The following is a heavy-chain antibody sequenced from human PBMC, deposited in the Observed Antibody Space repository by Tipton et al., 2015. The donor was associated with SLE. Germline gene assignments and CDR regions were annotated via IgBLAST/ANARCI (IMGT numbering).Heavy chain of an antibody. V-gene: IGHV1-18*01. CDR3: ARVPEAPTLTSEP. CDR2: ISAYNGNT. CDR1: GYTFTSYG. J-gene: IGHJ4*02. Sequence: QLVQSGPEVKKPGASVKVSCKASGYTFTSYGIHWVRQAPGQGLELMGWISAYNGNTNYAQKFLGRVTITADASTSTAYMELSSLRSDDTAVYYCARVPEAPTLTSEPWGQGTLVTVSS. D-gene: IGHD4-11*01.